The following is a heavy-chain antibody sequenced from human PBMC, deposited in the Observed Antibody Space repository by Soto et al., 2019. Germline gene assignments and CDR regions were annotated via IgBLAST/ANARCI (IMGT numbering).Heavy chain of an antibody. CDR2: IRYSSSNI. V-gene: IGHV3-48*02. CDR1: GFTFSSYG. CDR3: ARGVVFSVPYYFDY. Sequence: GGSLRLSCAASGFTFSSYGMYWVRQAPGKGLEWVADIRYSSSNIYYADSVKGRFTISRDNAKNSLYLQMNSLRDEDTAVYYCARGVVFSVPYYFDYWGQGTLVTVSS. D-gene: IGHD2-15*01. J-gene: IGHJ4*02.